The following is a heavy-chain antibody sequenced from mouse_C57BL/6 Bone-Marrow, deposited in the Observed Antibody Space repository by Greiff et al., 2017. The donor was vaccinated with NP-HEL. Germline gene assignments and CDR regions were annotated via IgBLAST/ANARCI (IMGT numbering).Heavy chain of an antibody. V-gene: IGHV1-55*01. Sequence: QVQLQQPGAELVKPGASVKMSCKASGYTFTSYWITWVKQRPGQGLEWIGDIYPGSGSTNYNEKFKSKATLTVDTSSSTAYMQRSSRTSEDSAVYYCARGGKGYFDYWGQGTTLTVSS. CDR2: IYPGSGST. CDR1: GYTFTSYW. D-gene: IGHD1-3*01. J-gene: IGHJ2*01. CDR3: ARGGKGYFDY.